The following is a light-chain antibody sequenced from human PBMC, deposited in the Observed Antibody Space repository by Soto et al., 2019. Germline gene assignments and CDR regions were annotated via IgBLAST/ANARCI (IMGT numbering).Light chain of an antibody. CDR2: EVS. Sequence: SALPQPPSASGSPGQSVTISCTGSSSDVGGYNYVSWYQQPPGKAPKLMISEVSTRPSGGPDRLSGSKSGNTASLTVYGLQAEDEADYYCSSYGGSNTVVFGGGTKVTVL. CDR3: SSYGGSNTVV. CDR1: SSDVGGYNY. J-gene: IGLJ2*01. V-gene: IGLV2-8*01.